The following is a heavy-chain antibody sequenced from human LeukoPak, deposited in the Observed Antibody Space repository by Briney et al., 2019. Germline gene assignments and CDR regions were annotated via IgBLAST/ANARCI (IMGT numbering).Heavy chain of an antibody. CDR2: IYYSGST. V-gene: IGHV4-59*06. J-gene: IGHJ3*02. CDR3: ARDSGDYVEHAFDI. CDR1: GGSISSYY. D-gene: IGHD4-17*01. Sequence: SETLSLTCTVSGGSISSYYWSWIRQPPGKGLEWIGYIYYSGSTYYNPSLKSRVTISVDTSKNQFSLKLSSVTAADTAVYYCARDSGDYVEHAFDIWGQGTMVTVSS.